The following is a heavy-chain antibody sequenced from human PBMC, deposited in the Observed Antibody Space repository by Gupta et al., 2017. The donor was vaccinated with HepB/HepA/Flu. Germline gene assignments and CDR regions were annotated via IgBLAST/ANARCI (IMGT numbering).Heavy chain of an antibody. D-gene: IGHD6-6*01. CDR2: IWYDGSNK. CDR3: ARTEYSSSSGLIDY. Sequence: QVQLVESGGGVVQPGRSLRLPCAASGFTFSSYGMHWVRQAPGKGLEWVAVIWYDGSNKYYADSVKGRFTISRDNSKNTLYLQMNSLRAEDTAVYYCARTEYSSSSGLIDYWGQGTLVTVSS. V-gene: IGHV3-33*01. J-gene: IGHJ4*02. CDR1: GFTFSSYG.